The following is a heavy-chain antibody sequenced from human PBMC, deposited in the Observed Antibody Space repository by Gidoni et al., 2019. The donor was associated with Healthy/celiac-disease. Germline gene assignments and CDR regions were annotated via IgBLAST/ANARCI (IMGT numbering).Heavy chain of an antibody. J-gene: IGHJ4*02. CDR1: GFTFSSYA. V-gene: IGHV3-23*01. CDR3: AKDGPDYYYDSSGYYGGLVHYFDY. CDR2: ISGRCGST. D-gene: IGHD3-22*01. Sequence: EVQLLESGGGLVQPGGSLRLSCAASGFTFSSYAMSWVRQGPGKGLELVSAISGRCGSTYYADSVKGRFTISRDYSKNTLYLQMNSLRAEDTAVYYCAKDGPDYYYDSSGYYGGLVHYFDYWGQGTLVTVSS.